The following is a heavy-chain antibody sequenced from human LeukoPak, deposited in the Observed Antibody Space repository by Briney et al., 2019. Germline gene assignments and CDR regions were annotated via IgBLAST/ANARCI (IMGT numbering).Heavy chain of an antibody. D-gene: IGHD3-22*01. CDR3: ARYYDRSGYWSTPHFDY. CDR2: IQYSGST. V-gene: IGHV4-59*01. J-gene: IGHJ4*02. Sequence: SQTLSLTCTVSGGSISSYYWSWIRQPPGKGLQYIGYIQYSGSTNYNPSLKSRVTISVDTSKNQFSLKLSSVTAADTAVYYCARYYDRSGYWSTPHFDYWGQGTLVTVSS. CDR1: GGSISSYY.